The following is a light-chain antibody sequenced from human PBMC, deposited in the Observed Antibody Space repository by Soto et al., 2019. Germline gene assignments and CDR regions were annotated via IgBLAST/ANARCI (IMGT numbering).Light chain of an antibody. CDR1: QDISNY. V-gene: IGKV1-33*01. J-gene: IGKJ4*01. CDR3: PQYDNLPLT. CDR2: DAS. Sequence: DIQMTQSPSSLSASVGDRVTITCQASQDISNYLNWYQQKPGKAPKLLIYDASNLETGVPSRFSGSGSRTDFTFTISSMQPEDIATYYCPQYDNLPLTFGGGTQVDIK.